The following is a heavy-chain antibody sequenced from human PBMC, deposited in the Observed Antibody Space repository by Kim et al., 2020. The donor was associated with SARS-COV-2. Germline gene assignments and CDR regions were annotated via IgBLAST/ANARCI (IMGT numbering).Heavy chain of an antibody. CDR1: GFTFSSYA. D-gene: IGHD2-15*01. CDR3: AKGGTGYCSGGSCTEYFDY. J-gene: IGHJ4*02. CDR2: ISGSGGST. Sequence: GGSLRLSCAASGFTFSSYAMSWVRQAPGKGLELVSAISGSGGSTYYADSVKGRFTISRDNSKNTLYLQMNSLRAEDTAVYYCAKGGTGYCSGGSCTEYFDYWGQGTLVTVSS. V-gene: IGHV3-23*01.